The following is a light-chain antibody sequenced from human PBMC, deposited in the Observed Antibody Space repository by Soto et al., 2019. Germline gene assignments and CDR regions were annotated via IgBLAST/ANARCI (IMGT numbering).Light chain of an antibody. V-gene: IGLV2-11*01. J-gene: IGLJ2*01. Sequence: QSVLTQPRSVSGSPGQSVTISCTGTSSDVGGYNYVSWYQQHPGKAPKLMIYDVSKRPSGVPDRFSGSKSGNTASLTISGLKAEDEADYYCCSYAGSYLVFGGGTKLTVL. CDR3: CSYAGSYLV. CDR2: DVS. CDR1: SSDVGGYNY.